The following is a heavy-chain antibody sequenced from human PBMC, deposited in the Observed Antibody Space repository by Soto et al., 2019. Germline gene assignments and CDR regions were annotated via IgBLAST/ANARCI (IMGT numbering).Heavy chain of an antibody. D-gene: IGHD3-9*01. CDR1: GYTFTSYG. J-gene: IGHJ4*02. Sequence: QVQLVQSGAEVKKPGASVKVSCKASGYTFTSYGISWVRQAPGQGLEWMGWISAYNGNTNYAQKLQGRVTMTTDTSTSTAYMELRSLRSDDTAVYYCARYWSHDILTGYEVIPFDYWGQGTLVTVSS. V-gene: IGHV1-18*01. CDR2: ISAYNGNT. CDR3: ARYWSHDILTGYEVIPFDY.